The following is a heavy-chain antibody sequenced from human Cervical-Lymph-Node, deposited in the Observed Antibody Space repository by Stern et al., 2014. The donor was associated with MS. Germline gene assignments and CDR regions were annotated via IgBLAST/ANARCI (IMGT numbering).Heavy chain of an antibody. J-gene: IGHJ3*02. D-gene: IGHD3-22*01. CDR3: ARIMTSGYYYDAFDI. Sequence: QVTLKESGPVLVKPTETLTLTCTVSGFSLSNAQMGVSWIRQPPGKALEWLAHIVSNDEKSYSTSLKSRLTISKDTSKSQVVLTMTNMDPVDTATYYCARIMTSGYYYDAFDIWGQGTMVTVSS. CDR1: GFSLSNAQMG. V-gene: IGHV2-26*01. CDR2: IVSNDEK.